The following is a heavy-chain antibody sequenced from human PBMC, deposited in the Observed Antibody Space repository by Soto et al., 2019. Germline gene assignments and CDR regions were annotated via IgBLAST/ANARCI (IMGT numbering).Heavy chain of an antibody. Sequence: GESLKISCKGSGYSFTSYWIGWVRQMPGKGLEWMGIIYPGDSDTRYSPSFQGQVTISADKSISTAYLQWSSLKASDTAMYYCARHIAAARGYYGMDVWGQGTTVTVSS. CDR3: ARHIAAARGYYGMDV. CDR2: IYPGDSDT. CDR1: GYSFTSYW. D-gene: IGHD6-13*01. V-gene: IGHV5-51*01. J-gene: IGHJ6*02.